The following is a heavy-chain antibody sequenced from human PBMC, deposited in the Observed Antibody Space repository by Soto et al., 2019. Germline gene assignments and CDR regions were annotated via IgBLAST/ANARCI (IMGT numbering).Heavy chain of an antibody. J-gene: IGHJ3*02. CDR3: AREIVGATHGVYDAFDI. Sequence: VQLVESGGGLDQPGGSLRLSCAASGFTFSSYWMHWVRQAPGKGLVWVSRINSDGSSTNYADSVKGRFTISRDNAKNTLYLQMNSLRAEDTAVYYCAREIVGATHGVYDAFDIWGQGTMVTVSS. CDR2: INSDGSST. CDR1: GFTFSSYW. D-gene: IGHD1-26*01. V-gene: IGHV3-74*01.